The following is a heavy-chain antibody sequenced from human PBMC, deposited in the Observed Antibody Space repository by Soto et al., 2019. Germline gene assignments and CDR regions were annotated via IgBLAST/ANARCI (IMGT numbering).Heavy chain of an antibody. J-gene: IGHJ4*02. CDR1: GGSISSGGYY. CDR3: ARDYSGWYGNFDY. CDR2: IYYSGST. D-gene: IGHD6-19*01. Sequence: TSETLSLTCTVSGGSISSGGYYWSWIRQHPGKGLEWIGYIYYSGSTYYNPSLKSRVTISVDTSKNQFSLKLSSVTAADTAVYYCARDYSGWYGNFDYWGQGTLVTVSS. V-gene: IGHV4-31*03.